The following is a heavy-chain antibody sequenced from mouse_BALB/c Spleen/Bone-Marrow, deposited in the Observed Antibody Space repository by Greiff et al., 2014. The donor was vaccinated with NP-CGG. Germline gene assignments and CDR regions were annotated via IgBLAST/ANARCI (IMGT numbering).Heavy chain of an antibody. CDR1: GFTFSDYY. V-gene: IGHV5-4*02. Sequence: EVKLMESGGGLVKPGGPLKLSCAASGFTFSDYYMYWVRQTPEKRLEWVATISDGGSYTYYPDSVKGRSTISRDNAKNNLYLQMSSLKSEDTAMYYCARDLITTATSFAYWGQGTLVTVSA. D-gene: IGHD1-2*01. CDR2: ISDGGSYT. J-gene: IGHJ3*01. CDR3: ARDLITTATSFAY.